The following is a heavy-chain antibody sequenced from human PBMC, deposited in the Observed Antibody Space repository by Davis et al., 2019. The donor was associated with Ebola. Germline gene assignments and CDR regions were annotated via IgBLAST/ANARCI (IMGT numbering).Heavy chain of an antibody. CDR3: ARGGASMTIFGGVNHYYGMDV. V-gene: IGHV1-2*02. CDR1: GYTFTGYY. Sequence: ASVKVSCKASGYTFTGYYMHWVRQAPGQGLEWMGWINPNSGGTNYAQKFQGRVTMTRDTSISTAYMELSRLRSDDTALYYCARGGASMTIFGGVNHYYGMDVWGQGTTVTVSS. CDR2: INPNSGGT. J-gene: IGHJ6*02. D-gene: IGHD3-3*01.